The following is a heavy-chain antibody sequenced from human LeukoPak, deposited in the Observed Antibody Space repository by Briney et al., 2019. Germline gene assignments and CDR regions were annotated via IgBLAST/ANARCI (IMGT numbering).Heavy chain of an antibody. Sequence: GRSLRLSCAASGFTFSSYGMHWVRQAPGKGLEWVAVIWYDGSNKYYADSVKGRFTISRDDSKNTAYLQMNSPKTEDTAVYYCTSNSGSSDYWGQGTLVTVSS. D-gene: IGHD1-26*01. V-gene: IGHV3-33*01. CDR1: GFTFSSYG. CDR2: IWYDGSNK. CDR3: TSNSGSSDY. J-gene: IGHJ4*02.